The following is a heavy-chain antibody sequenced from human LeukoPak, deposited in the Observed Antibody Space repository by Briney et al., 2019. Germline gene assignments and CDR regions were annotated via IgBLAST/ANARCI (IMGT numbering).Heavy chain of an antibody. D-gene: IGHD2-2*01. V-gene: IGHV3-33*08. Sequence: GGSLRLSCAASGFTFSSYWMSWVRQAPGKGLEWVAVIWYDGSNKYYADSVKGRFTISRDNAKNTLYLQMNSLRAEDTVVYYCTRVGYCATTSCRTAFDIWGQGTMVTVSS. CDR1: GFTFSSYW. J-gene: IGHJ3*02. CDR3: TRVGYCATTSCRTAFDI. CDR2: IWYDGSNK.